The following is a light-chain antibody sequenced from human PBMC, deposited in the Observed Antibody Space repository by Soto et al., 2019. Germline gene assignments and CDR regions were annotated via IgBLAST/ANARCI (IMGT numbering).Light chain of an antibody. CDR2: AES. J-gene: IGKJ1*01. V-gene: IGKV1-39*01. CDR3: QQSYSTHCA. Sequence: DIQMTQSPSSLYASVGDRVTITCRARHNITNSLNWYQQKSGTAPTLLIYAESNLQGGVPSRFTGSASGTDFTLTISSLQPEDFATYYCQQSYSTHCAFGQGTKGELK. CDR1: HNITNS.